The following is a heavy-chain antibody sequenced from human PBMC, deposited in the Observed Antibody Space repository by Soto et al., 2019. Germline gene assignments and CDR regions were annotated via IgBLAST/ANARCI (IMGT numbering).Heavy chain of an antibody. CDR1: GYSFTSYW. D-gene: IGHD5-12*01. J-gene: IGHJ6*03. V-gene: IGHV5-51*01. CDR2: IYPGDSDT. Sequence: GESLKISCKGSGYSFTSYWIVWVRQMPGKGLEWMGIIYPGDSDTRYSPSFQGQVTISADKSISTAYLQWSSLKASDTAMYYCARVSEYSGYHHYMDVWGKGTTVTVS. CDR3: ARVSEYSGYHHYMDV.